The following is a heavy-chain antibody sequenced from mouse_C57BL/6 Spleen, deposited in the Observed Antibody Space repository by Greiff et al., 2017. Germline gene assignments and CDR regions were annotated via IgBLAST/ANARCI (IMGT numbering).Heavy chain of an antibody. CDR1: GFNIKDYY. Sequence: DVKLQESGAELVMPGASVKLSCTASGFNIKDYYMHWVKQRTEQGLEWIGRIDPEDGETKYAPKFQGKATITADTSSNTAYLQLSSLTSEDTAVYYCARQLRLRYFDVWGTGTTVTVSS. CDR3: ARQLRLRYFDV. J-gene: IGHJ1*03. CDR2: IDPEDGET. D-gene: IGHD3-2*02. V-gene: IGHV14-2*01.